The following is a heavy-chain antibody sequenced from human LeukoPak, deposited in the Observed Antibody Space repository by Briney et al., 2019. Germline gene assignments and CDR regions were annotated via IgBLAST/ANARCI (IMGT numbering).Heavy chain of an antibody. D-gene: IGHD4-11*01. CDR1: GFTVSSNY. Sequence: GGSLRLSCAASGFTVSSNYMSWVRQAPGKGLEWVSVIYSGGSTYYADSVKGRFTISRDNSKNTLYLQMNSLRAEDTAVYYCVYAEVTTSFDYWGQGTLVTVSS. V-gene: IGHV3-53*01. CDR3: VYAEVTTSFDY. J-gene: IGHJ4*02. CDR2: IYSGGST.